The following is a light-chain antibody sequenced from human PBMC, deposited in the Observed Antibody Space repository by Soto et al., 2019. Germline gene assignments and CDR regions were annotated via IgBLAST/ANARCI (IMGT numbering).Light chain of an antibody. Sequence: QSARTQPASVYGSPGQSLTISCNGTSSDVGSYNLVSWYQQHPGKAPKLMIYEGSKRPSGVSNLFSGSKSGNTASLTISGLQAEDEDDYYCCSYAGSSTYVFGTGTKVTVL. J-gene: IGLJ1*01. CDR2: EGS. CDR1: SSDVGSYNL. CDR3: CSYAGSSTYV. V-gene: IGLV2-23*01.